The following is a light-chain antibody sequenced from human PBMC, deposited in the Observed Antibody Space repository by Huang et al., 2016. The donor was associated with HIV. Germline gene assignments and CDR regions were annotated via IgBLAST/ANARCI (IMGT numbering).Light chain of an antibody. CDR2: DAS. CDR1: QSVRSN. J-gene: IGKJ3*01. Sequence: EIVMTQSPGTLSVSPGERATLSCRASQSVRSNLAWYQQKPGQAPRLLIYDASTRATGVPARFSGSGSGTQFTLSISSLQSEDFAVYYCQQYDNWPPFTFGPGTKVDIQ. V-gene: IGKV3-15*01. CDR3: QQYDNWPPFT.